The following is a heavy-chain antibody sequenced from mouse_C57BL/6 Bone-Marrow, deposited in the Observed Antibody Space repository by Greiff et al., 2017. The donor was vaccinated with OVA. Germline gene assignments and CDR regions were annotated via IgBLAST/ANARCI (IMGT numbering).Heavy chain of an antibody. CDR1: GFTFSDYG. V-gene: IGHV5-15*01. CDR3: ARHFEGFAY. CDR2: ISNLAYSI. Sequence: EVQLVESGGGLVQPGGSLKLSCAASGFTFSDYGMAWVRQAPRKGPEWVAFISNLAYSIYYADTVTGRFTISRENAKNTLYLEMSSLRSEDTAMYYCARHFEGFAYWGQGTLVTVSA. J-gene: IGHJ3*01.